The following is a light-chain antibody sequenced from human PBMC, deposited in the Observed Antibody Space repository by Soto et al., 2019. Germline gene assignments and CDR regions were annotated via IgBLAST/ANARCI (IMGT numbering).Light chain of an antibody. CDR2: SNN. J-gene: IGLJ2*01. CDR3: AAWDDSLNGVV. CDR1: SYNIGSNT. Sequence: QSVLTQPPSASGTPGQRVTISCSGSSYNIGSNTVNWYQQLPGTAPKLLIYSNNLRPSGVPDRSSGSKSGTSASLAISGLQSEDEADYYCAAWDDSLNGVVFGGGTQLTVL. V-gene: IGLV1-44*01.